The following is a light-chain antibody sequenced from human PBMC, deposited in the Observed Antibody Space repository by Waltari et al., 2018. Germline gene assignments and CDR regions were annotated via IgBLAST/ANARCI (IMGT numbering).Light chain of an antibody. Sequence: DIVMTQSPDSLAVSLGERATINCNSSQSVLYNSNNKNYLAWYQQKPGQPPKLLIYWASTRQSGVPDRFSGGGSGTDFTLTISSLQAEDVAVYYCQQYYSSPRTFGQGTKVEIK. J-gene: IGKJ1*01. CDR2: WAS. V-gene: IGKV4-1*01. CDR3: QQYYSSPRT. CDR1: QSVLYNSNNKNY.